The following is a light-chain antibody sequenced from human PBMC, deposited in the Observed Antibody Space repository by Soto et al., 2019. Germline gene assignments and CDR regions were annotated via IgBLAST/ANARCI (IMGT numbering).Light chain of an antibody. CDR3: IQPLRTPRT. CDR2: LGS. Sequence: DIVMTQSPLSLPVTPGEPASISCRSSESLLQSNGYNYLDWYLQKPGQSPQLLIYLGSTRASGVPDRFSGSGSGTDFTLKISRVEAEDVGVYYCIQPLRTPRTFGQGTRVEIK. J-gene: IGKJ1*01. CDR1: ESLLQSNGYNY. V-gene: IGKV2-28*01.